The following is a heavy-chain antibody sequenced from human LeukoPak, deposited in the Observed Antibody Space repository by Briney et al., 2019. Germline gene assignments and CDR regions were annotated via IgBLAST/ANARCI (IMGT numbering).Heavy chain of an antibody. CDR2: INFNSGGT. V-gene: IGHV1-2*02. Sequence: ASVKVSCKASEYTFTGYYINWVRQAPGQGLEWMGWINFNSGGTNFAQKFQGRVTMTRDTSISTAYMELSSLTFDDTAVYYCARVGYDFWSGYYAWFDPWGQGTLVTVSS. J-gene: IGHJ5*02. CDR1: EYTFTGYY. CDR3: ARVGYDFWSGYYAWFDP. D-gene: IGHD3-3*01.